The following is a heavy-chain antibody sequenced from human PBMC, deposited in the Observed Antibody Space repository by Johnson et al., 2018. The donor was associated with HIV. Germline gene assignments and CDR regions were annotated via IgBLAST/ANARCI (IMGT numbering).Heavy chain of an antibody. CDR2: ISYDGSNK. CDR3: ARVVPYAFDL. V-gene: IGHV3-30-3*01. CDR1: GFTFSSYA. D-gene: IGHD6-6*01. J-gene: IGHJ3*01. Sequence: QVQLVESGGGVVQPGRSLRLSCAASGFTFSSYAMHWVRQAPGKGLEWVAVISYDGSNKYYADSVKGRFTISRDNAKNSLYLQMNSLRAEDTAVYFCARVVPYAFDLCGQGTMVTVSS.